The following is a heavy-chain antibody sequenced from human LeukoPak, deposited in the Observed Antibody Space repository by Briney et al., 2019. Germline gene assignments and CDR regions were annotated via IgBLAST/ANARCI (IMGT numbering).Heavy chain of an antibody. J-gene: IGHJ4*02. CDR2: IKPDGSEK. D-gene: IGHD3-10*01. Sequence: GGSLRLSCAASGFTFSSYWMSWVRQSPGKGLEWVANIKPDGSEKYFMDSVKGRFTISRDNAKNALYLEMNSLRAEDTAEYFCAKERMYSGSGSTYPYYDYWGQGTLVTVSS. V-gene: IGHV3-7*01. CDR1: GFTFSSYW. CDR3: AKERMYSGSGSTYPYYDY.